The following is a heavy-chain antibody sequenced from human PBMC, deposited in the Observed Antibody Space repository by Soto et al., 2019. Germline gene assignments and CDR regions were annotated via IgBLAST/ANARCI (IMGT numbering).Heavy chain of an antibody. CDR1: GGSFSRRT. V-gene: IGHV1-69*13. D-gene: IGHD3-22*01. J-gene: IGHJ4*02. Sequence: ASVKVSCKASGGSFSRRTISWLRQAPGQGLEWMGGIMPIFGSANYAQKFQGRVTITADENTHTVYMELTRLRSEDTAAYYCARRCDSDTTGYYYAYWGQGTLVTVSS. CDR3: ARRCDSDTTGYYYAY. CDR2: IMPIFGSA.